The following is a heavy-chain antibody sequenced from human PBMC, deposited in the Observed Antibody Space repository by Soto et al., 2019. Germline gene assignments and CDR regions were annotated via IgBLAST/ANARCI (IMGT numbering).Heavy chain of an antibody. CDR3: ARAVYCTSANCYGPFDY. CDR1: GDSVISSTYY. V-gene: IGHV4-61*01. D-gene: IGHD2-2*01. Sequence: SETLSLTCTVSGDSVISSTYYWGWIRQPPGKGLEWIGYIFYSGTTKYNPSLKSRVTISLDTAKNQFSLKVSSVIAADTAVYYCARAVYCTSANCYGPFDYWGQGTLVTV. J-gene: IGHJ4*02. CDR2: IFYSGTT.